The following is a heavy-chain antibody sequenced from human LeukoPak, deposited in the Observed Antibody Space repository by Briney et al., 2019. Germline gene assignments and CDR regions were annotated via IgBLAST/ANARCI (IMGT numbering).Heavy chain of an antibody. V-gene: IGHV3-23*01. CDR3: AKDILVVGVMPSLDY. D-gene: IGHD3-16*01. Sequence: AGGSLRLSCAASGFTFSSYAMSWVRQAPGKGLEWVSATSGSGGSTYYADSVKGRFTISRDNSKNTLYLQMNSLRAEDTAIYYCAKDILVVGVMPSLDYWGRGTLVTVSS. J-gene: IGHJ4*02. CDR2: TSGSGGST. CDR1: GFTFSSYA.